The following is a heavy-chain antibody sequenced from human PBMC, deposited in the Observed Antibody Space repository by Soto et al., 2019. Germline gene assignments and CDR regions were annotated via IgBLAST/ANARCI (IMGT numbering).Heavy chain of an antibody. V-gene: IGHV3-30-3*02. CDR2: ISYDGRNK. CDR1: GFIFSSYA. J-gene: IGHJ4*02. Sequence: QVQLVESGGGVVQPGRSLRLSCAASGFIFSSYAMHWVRQAPGKGLEWVAVISYDGRNKYYADSVKGRFTISRDNSKNTLHLQMNSLRAEDTAVYYCAKELQRSFDYWGQGTLVTVSS. D-gene: IGHD2-21*02. CDR3: AKELQRSFDY.